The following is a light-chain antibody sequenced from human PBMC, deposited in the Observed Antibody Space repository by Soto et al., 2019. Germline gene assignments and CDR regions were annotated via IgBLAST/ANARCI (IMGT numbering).Light chain of an antibody. Sequence: EIVLTQSPATLSLSPGERATLSCRASQNVGIYLAWYQQKPGQAPRLLIYDASNRATGIPARFSGSGSVTDFTLTISSLEPEDFAVYYCQQRSNWLTFGGGTKVEIK. CDR2: DAS. V-gene: IGKV3-11*01. J-gene: IGKJ4*01. CDR3: QQRSNWLT. CDR1: QNVGIY.